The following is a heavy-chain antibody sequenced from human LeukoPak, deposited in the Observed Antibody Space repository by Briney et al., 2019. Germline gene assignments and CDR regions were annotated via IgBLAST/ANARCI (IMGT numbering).Heavy chain of an antibody. J-gene: IGHJ4*02. CDR3: AKSYYYDSSGYFDY. CDR2: ISWNSGSI. V-gene: IGHV3-9*01. D-gene: IGHD3-22*01. CDR1: GFTFDDYA. Sequence: PGGSLRLSCAASGFTFDDYAMHWVRQAPGKGLEGVSGISWNSGSIGYADSVKGRFTISRDNAKNSLYLQMNSLRAEDTALYYCAKSYYYDSSGYFDYWGQGTLVTVSS.